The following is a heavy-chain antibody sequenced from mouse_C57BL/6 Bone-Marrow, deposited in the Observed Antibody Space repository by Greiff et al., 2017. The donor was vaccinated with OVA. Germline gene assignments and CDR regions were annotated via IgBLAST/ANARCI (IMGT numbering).Heavy chain of an antibody. V-gene: IGHV5-4*01. J-gene: IGHJ3*01. CDR2: ISDGGSYT. D-gene: IGHD2-5*01. Sequence: DVKLVESGGGLVKPGGSLKLSCAASGFTFSSYAMSWVRQTPEKRLEWVATISDGGSYTYYPDNVKGRFTISRDNAKNNLYLQMSHLKSEDTAMYYCARDRSNYSNYVSWFAYWGQGTLVTVSA. CDR3: ARDRSNYSNYVSWFAY. CDR1: GFTFSSYA.